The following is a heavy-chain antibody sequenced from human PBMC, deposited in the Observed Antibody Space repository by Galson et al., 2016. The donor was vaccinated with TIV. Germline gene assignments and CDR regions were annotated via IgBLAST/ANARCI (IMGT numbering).Heavy chain of an antibody. Sequence: SLRLSCAASGFTFSSHWMSWVRQAPGKGLEWVANINGDGSDTQYVNSMKGRFTISRDNAKNALYLQMDSLRAEDTVVYFCARPDRSTVSTTGWWGQGTLVTVSS. V-gene: IGHV3-7*01. J-gene: IGHJ4*02. D-gene: IGHD4-17*01. CDR2: INGDGSDT. CDR1: GFTFSSHW. CDR3: ARPDRSTVSTTGW.